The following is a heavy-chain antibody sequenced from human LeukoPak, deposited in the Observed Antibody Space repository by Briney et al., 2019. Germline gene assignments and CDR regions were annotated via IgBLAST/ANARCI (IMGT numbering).Heavy chain of an antibody. V-gene: IGHV3-48*04. D-gene: IGHD3-22*01. Sequence: GGSLRLSCAASGFTFSSYSMNWVRQAPGKWLEWVSYISSSSSTIYYADSVKGRFTISRDNATNSLYLPLNSLRAEDTAVYYCARKWLGYYYYMDVWGKGTTVTVSS. CDR2: ISSSSSTI. J-gene: IGHJ6*03. CDR1: GFTFSSYS. CDR3: ARKWLGYYYYMDV.